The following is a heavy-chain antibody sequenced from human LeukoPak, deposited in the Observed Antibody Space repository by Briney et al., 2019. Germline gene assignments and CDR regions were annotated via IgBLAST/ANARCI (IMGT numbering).Heavy chain of an antibody. V-gene: IGHV4-30-2*01. J-gene: IGHJ4*02. Sequence: SQTLSLTCGVSGGTISRGGYSWSWIRQPPGKGLEWIGYIYHSGSTYYNPSLKSRVTISVDTSKNQFSLKLSSVTAADTAVYYCARCHDYSSYFDYWGQGTLVTVSS. CDR3: ARCHDYSSYFDY. D-gene: IGHD4-4*01. CDR2: IYHSGST. CDR1: GGTISRGGYS.